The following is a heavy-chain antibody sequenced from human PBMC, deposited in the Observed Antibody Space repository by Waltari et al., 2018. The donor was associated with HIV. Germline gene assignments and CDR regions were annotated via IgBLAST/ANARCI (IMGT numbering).Heavy chain of an antibody. J-gene: IGHJ4*02. CDR2: IYYSGSS. Sequence: QVQLQESGPGLVKPSQTLSLTCSVSGDSLHRVDYYWTWIRQSPGKGLEWLGYIYYSGSSYYNPSLRSRVTISVDRSRNQFSLKLTSVTAADTAVYYCARSDGSRSFCVDFWGLGTLVTVSS. CDR3: ARSDGSRSFCVDF. V-gene: IGHV4-30-4*08. CDR1: GDSLHRVDYY. D-gene: IGHD3-10*01.